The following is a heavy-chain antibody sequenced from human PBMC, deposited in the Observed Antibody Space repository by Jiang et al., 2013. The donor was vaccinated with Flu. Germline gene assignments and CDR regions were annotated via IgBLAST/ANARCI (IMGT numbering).Heavy chain of an antibody. V-gene: IGHV5-51*03. D-gene: IGHD4-23*01. Sequence: GAEVKKPGESLKISCKASGFDFSTYWIGWVRQMPGKGLEWLGIIYPGDSDTRYSPSFQGQVTISADKSISTAYLQWSSLKASDTAMYYCARLPQANSQGPSTTVVTTLGFDIWGQGTMVTVSS. J-gene: IGHJ3*02. CDR1: GFDFSTYW. CDR2: IYPGDSDT. CDR3: ARLPQANSQGPSTTVVTTLGFDI.